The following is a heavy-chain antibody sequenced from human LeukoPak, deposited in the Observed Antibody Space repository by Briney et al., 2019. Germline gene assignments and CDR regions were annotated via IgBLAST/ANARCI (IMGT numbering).Heavy chain of an antibody. D-gene: IGHD5-18*01. CDR2: INPNSGGT. CDR1: GYTFTGYY. J-gene: IGHJ5*02. CDR3: AREDTAIPAWFDP. Sequence: ASVKVSCKASGYTFTGYYMHWVRQAPGQGLEWMGWINPNSGGTNYAQKFQGRVTMTRDTSISTAYMELSRLRSDDTAVYYCAREDTAIPAWFDPWGQGTPVTVSS. V-gene: IGHV1-2*02.